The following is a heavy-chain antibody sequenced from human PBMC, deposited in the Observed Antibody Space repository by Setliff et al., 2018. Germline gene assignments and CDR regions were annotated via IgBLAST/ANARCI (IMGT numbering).Heavy chain of an antibody. Sequence: ASVKVSCKAAGYTLSRHYMHWVRQAPGQGLEWMGILNPGGGSGSIVQKFQGRFTIFRDNSKNTLYLQMSSLRADDTAMYYCARDQFRNSGGLYSWGQGTLVTVSS. CDR1: GYTLSRHY. D-gene: IGHD1-7*01. J-gene: IGHJ5*02. CDR3: ARDQFRNSGGLYS. V-gene: IGHV1-46*01. CDR2: LNPGGGSG.